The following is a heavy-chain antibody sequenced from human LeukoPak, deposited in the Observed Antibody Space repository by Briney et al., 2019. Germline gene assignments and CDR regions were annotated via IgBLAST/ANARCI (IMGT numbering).Heavy chain of an antibody. CDR3: AKERGDYDFWSGYPYFDY. CDR1: GFTFSSYS. Sequence: GGSLRLSCAASGFTFSSYSMNWVRQAPGKGLEWVSYISSSSSTIYYADSVRGRFTISRDNAKNSLYLQMNSLRAEDTAVYYCAKERGDYDFWSGYPYFDYWGQGTLVTVSS. D-gene: IGHD3-3*01. J-gene: IGHJ4*02. CDR2: ISSSSSTI. V-gene: IGHV3-48*01.